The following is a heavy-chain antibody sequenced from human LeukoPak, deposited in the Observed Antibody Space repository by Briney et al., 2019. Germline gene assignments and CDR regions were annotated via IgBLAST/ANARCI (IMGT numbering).Heavy chain of an antibody. CDR3: ARARLDSSGRFDY. CDR1: GGSISSYY. J-gene: IGHJ4*02. Sequence: SETLSLTCTVSGGSISSYYWSWIRQSPGKGLEWIGYIYYGGSTDYDPSLKSRVTISKDTSKTQFSLRLSSVTAADTAVYYCARARLDSSGRFDYWGQGTLVTVSS. CDR2: IYYGGST. D-gene: IGHD3-22*01. V-gene: IGHV4-59*01.